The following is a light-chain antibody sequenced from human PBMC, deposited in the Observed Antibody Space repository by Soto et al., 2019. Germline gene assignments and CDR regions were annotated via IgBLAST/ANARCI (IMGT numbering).Light chain of an antibody. CDR1: SSNIGAGYD. V-gene: IGLV1-40*01. CDR3: QSYDSSLSGDVV. Sequence: QAVVTQPPSVSGAPGQRVTISCTGSSSNIGAGYDVHWYQQLPGTAPKLLIYGNSNRPSGVPDRFSGSKSGTSASLAITGLQAEDEADYYRQSYDSSLSGDVVFGGGTKLTVL. CDR2: GNS. J-gene: IGLJ2*01.